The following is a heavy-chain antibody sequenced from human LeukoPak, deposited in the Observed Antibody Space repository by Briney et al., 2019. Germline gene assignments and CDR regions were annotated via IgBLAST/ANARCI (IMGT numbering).Heavy chain of an antibody. CDR1: GYTLSRYS. J-gene: IGHJ6*02. CDR2: VSNRRSHI. D-gene: IGHD1-1*01. CDR3: AGDRNNWNEDYYYYGMDV. Sequence: PGGSLRLSCAASGYTLSRYSLNWVRQAPGKGLEWVSSVSNRRSHIYYADSVKGRFTISTDNANNSLYLQMHSLRAEDTAVYYCAGDRNNWNEDYYYYGMDVWGQGTTVTVSS. V-gene: IGHV3-21*01.